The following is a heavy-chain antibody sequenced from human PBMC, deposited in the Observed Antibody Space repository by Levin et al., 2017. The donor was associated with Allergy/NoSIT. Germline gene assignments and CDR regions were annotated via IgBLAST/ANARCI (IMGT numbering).Heavy chain of an antibody. J-gene: IGHJ5*02. V-gene: IGHV4-39*01. D-gene: IGHD6-19*01. CDR3: ARRAYSSGWNNWFDP. CDR2: IYYSGST. Sequence: GSLRLSCTVSGGSISSSSYYWGWIRQPPGKGLEWIGSIYYSGSTYYNPSLKSRVTISVDTSKNQFSLKLSSVTAADTAVYYCARRAYSSGWNNWFDPWGQGTLVTVSS. CDR1: GGSISSSSYY.